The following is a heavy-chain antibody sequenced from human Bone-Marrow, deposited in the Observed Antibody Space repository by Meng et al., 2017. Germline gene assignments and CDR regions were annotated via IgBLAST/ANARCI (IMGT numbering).Heavy chain of an antibody. D-gene: IGHD6-13*01. V-gene: IGHV1-2*06. CDR1: GYTFPTYW. CDR3: ARDEDISAAGKLFGDY. J-gene: IGHJ4*02. Sequence: QVVQSGAEVKKPGASVKCSWKAPGYTFPTYWLHWVRRALGQGLEWMGRINPKSGDTHYAQRFQGRVTMTGDTSISTAYMELSGLRSDDTAMYYCARDEDISAAGKLFGDYWGQGTLVTVSS. CDR2: INPKSGDT.